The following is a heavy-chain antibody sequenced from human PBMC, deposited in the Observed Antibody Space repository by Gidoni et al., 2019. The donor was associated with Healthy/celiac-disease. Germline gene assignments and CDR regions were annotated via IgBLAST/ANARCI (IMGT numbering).Heavy chain of an antibody. CDR2: INHSGST. V-gene: IGHV4-34*01. CDR1: GGSFSGYY. D-gene: IGHD5-18*01. CDR3: ARHIQLWLPSPSKDGMDV. Sequence: QVQLQQWGAGLLKPSETLSLTRAVYGGSFSGYYWSWIRQPPGKGLEWIGEINHSGSTNYNPSLKSRVTISVDTSKNQFSLKLSSVTAADTAVYYCARHIQLWLPSPSKDGMDVWGQGTTVTVSS. J-gene: IGHJ6*02.